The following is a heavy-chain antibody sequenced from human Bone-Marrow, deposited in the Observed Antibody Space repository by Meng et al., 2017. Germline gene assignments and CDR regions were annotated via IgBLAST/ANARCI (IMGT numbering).Heavy chain of an antibody. V-gene: IGHV3-7*04. Sequence: GGSLRLPCAASGFASSSSWMTWVRQAPGKGLEWVANIKEDGSGKYYVDSVKGRFTISRDNAKNSLYLQMNSLRAEDTAVYYCARGANVGYWGQGTLVTVSS. D-gene: IGHD4/OR15-4a*01. CDR3: ARGANVGY. CDR1: GFASSSSW. CDR2: IKEDGSGK. J-gene: IGHJ4*02.